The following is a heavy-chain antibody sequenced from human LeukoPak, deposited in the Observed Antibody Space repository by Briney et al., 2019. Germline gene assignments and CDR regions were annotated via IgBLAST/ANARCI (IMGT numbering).Heavy chain of an antibody. D-gene: IGHD5-18*01. CDR3: ARLVTKRGYSYGNAFDY. J-gene: IGHJ4*02. Sequence: SETLSLTCTVSGGSISSSSYYWSWIRQPPGKGLEWIGEINHSGSTNYNPSLKSRVTISVDTSKNQFSLELSSVTAADTAVYYCARLVTKRGYSYGNAFDYWDQGTLVTVSS. CDR1: GGSISSSSYY. CDR2: INHSGST. V-gene: IGHV4-39*07.